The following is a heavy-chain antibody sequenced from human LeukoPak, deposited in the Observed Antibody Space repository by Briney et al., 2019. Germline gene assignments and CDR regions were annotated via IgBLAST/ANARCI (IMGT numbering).Heavy chain of an antibody. CDR3: AREGSGGHPGYY. J-gene: IGHJ4*02. Sequence: PSQTLSLTCTVSGDSISIGSHFWSWIRQPAGKGLEWIGRIYTTGSTNYNPSLKSRVTISVDTSKNQFSLKLSSVTAADTAVYYCAREGSGGHPGYYWGQGTLVTVSS. D-gene: IGHD6-19*01. CDR1: GDSISIGSHF. V-gene: IGHV4-61*02. CDR2: IYTTGST.